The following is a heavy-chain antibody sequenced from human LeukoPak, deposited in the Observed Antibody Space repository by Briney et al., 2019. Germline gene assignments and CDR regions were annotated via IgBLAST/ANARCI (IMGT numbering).Heavy chain of an antibody. CDR1: GFTFSSYE. Sequence: GGSLRLSCAASGFTFSSYEMNWVRQAPGKGLEWVSYISSSGSTIYYADSVKGRFTISRDNAKNSLYLQMNTLRAEDTAVYYCAREILDFWSGYSFDYWGKGTLVTVSS. CDR2: ISSSGSTI. D-gene: IGHD3-3*01. V-gene: IGHV3-48*03. CDR3: AREILDFWSGYSFDY. J-gene: IGHJ4*02.